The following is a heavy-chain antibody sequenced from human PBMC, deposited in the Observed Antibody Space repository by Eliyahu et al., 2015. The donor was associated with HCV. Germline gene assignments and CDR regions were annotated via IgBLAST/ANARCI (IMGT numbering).Heavy chain of an antibody. D-gene: IGHD3-16*01. J-gene: IGHJ4*02. CDR1: GFTFSDYY. CDR3: AREGGEGGFFDY. Sequence: QVQLVESGGGLVKPGGSLRLSCXASGFTFSDYYMXWXRQAPGKGXGWVSYISSSGSTIXYADSVKGRFTISRDNAKNSLYLQMNSLRAEDTAVYYCAREGGEGGFFDYWGQGTLVTVSS. V-gene: IGHV3-11*01. CDR2: ISSSGSTI.